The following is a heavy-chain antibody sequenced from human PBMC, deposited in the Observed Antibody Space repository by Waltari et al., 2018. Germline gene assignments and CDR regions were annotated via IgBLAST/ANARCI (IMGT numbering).Heavy chain of an antibody. CDR3: AKNTLPIVVVGYYYYMDV. D-gene: IGHD2-15*01. V-gene: IGHV3-9*01. Sequence: EVQLVESGGGLVQPGRSLRLSCAASGFTFDDYAMHWVRQAPGKGLEWVSGISWNSGSIGDADSVKGRFTISRDNAKNSLYLQMNSLRAEDTALYYCAKNTLPIVVVGYYYYMDVWGKGTTVTVSS. CDR2: ISWNSGSI. J-gene: IGHJ6*03. CDR1: GFTFDDYA.